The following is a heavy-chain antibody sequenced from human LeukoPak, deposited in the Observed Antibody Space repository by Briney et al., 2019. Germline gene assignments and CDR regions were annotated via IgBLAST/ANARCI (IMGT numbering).Heavy chain of an antibody. V-gene: IGHV3-30*18. D-gene: IGHD4-17*01. CDR1: GFTFSSYG. J-gene: IGHJ5*02. Sequence: GGSLRLSRAASGFTFSSYGMHWVRQAPGKGLEWVAVISYDGSNKYYADSVKGRFTISRDNSKNTLYLQMNSLRAEDTAVYYCAKGSGYGDYGRAVDPWGQGTLVTVSS. CDR3: AKGSGYGDYGRAVDP. CDR2: ISYDGSNK.